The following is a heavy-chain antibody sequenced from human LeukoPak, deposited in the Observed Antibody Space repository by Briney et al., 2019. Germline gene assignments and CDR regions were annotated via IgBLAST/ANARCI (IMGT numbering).Heavy chain of an antibody. D-gene: IGHD1-26*01. V-gene: IGHV4-39*01. CDR3: ARVSSGSYYNYYYYYMDV. CDR2: IYYSGST. J-gene: IGHJ6*03. CDR1: GGSISSSSYY. Sequence: KPSETLSLTCTVSGGSISSSSYYWGWIRQPPGKGLEWIGSIYYSGSTYYNPSLKSRVTISVDTSKNQFSLKLSSVTAADTAVYYCARVSSGSYYNYYYYYMDVWGKGTTVTVSS.